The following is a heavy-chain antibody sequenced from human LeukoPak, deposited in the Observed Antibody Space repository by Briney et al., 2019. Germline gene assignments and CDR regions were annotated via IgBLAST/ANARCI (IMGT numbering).Heavy chain of an antibody. J-gene: IGHJ6*03. Sequence: PGGSLRLSCAASGFTFSSYAMSWVRQAPGKGLEWLSGISGSGGSTHYADAAKGRFTISRDNSKNTLLLQMNSLRAEDTAVYYCAKDGCSSSSCHANFYYYYYYHMDVWGKGTTVTVSS. D-gene: IGHD2-2*01. CDR3: AKDGCSSSSCHANFYYYYYYHMDV. CDR1: GFTFSSYA. CDR2: ISGSGGST. V-gene: IGHV3-23*01.